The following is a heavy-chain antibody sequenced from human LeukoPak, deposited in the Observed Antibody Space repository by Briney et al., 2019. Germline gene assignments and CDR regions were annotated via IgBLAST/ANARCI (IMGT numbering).Heavy chain of an antibody. CDR1: LDSTTSNF. D-gene: IGHD1-14*01. V-gene: IGHV4-4*02. J-gene: IGHJ4*02. CDR2: IHRSGSP. Sequence: SETLSLTCTVSLDSTTSNFRSWVRQPPGKGLEWIGEIHRSGSPNYNPSLQSRVTISIDRSRNQIALELSSVTAADTAVYYCAREILGGFNPGAYWGQGTLVTVSS. CDR3: AREILGGFNPGAY.